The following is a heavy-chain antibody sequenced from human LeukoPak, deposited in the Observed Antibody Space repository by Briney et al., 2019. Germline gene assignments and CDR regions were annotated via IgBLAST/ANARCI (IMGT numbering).Heavy chain of an antibody. D-gene: IGHD6-13*01. CDR1: GGSMSSYY. V-gene: IGHV4-59*01. J-gene: IGHJ4*02. Sequence: SETLSLTCTVSGGSMSSYYWSWIRQPPGKGLEWIGYICYSGTTNYNPSLKSRVTISVDTSKNQFSLKLRSATAADAAVYYCARGVYIAAAQYGYWGQGTLVTVSS. CDR2: ICYSGTT. CDR3: ARGVYIAAAQYGY.